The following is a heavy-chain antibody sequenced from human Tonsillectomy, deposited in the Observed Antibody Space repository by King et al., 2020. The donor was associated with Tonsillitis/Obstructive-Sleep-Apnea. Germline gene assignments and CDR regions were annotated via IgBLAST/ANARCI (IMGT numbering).Heavy chain of an antibody. CDR1: GFTFSSYA. Sequence: VQLVESGGGVVQPRRSLRLSCAASGFTFSSYAMHWVRQAPGKGLEWVAVISYDGSNKYYADSVKGRFTISRDNSKNTLYLQMNSLRAEDTTVFYCARDRTYYYGSGSFDYWGQGTLVTVSS. D-gene: IGHD3-10*01. CDR3: ARDRTYYYGSGSFDY. CDR2: ISYDGSNK. J-gene: IGHJ4*02. V-gene: IGHV3-30*04.